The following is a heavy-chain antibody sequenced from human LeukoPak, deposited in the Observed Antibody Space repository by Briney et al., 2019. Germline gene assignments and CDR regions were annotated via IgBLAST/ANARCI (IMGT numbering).Heavy chain of an antibody. CDR1: GFTFSHYG. D-gene: IGHD4-11*01. J-gene: IGHJ4*02. CDR3: AKDAQRGFDYSTSLDK. CDR2: IWTDGTNR. V-gene: IGHV3-33*06. Sequence: GGSLRLSCATSGFTFSHYGMHWVRQAPGKGLKWVAVIWTDGTNRYYGDPVKGRFTISRDNFQRMLYLQMNSLRAEDTAVYYCAKDAQRGFDYSTSLDKWGQGTLVTVSS.